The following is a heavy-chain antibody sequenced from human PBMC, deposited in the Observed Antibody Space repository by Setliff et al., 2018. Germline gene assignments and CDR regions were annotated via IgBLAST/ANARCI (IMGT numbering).Heavy chain of an antibody. Sequence: ASVKVSCKVSGYTLTELSMHWVRQAPGKGLEWMGGFDPEDGETIYAQKFQGRVTMTEDTSTDTAYMELSSLRSEDTAVYYCATNSGGNTIDAFDIWGRGTMVTVS. CDR3: ATNSGGNTIDAFDI. V-gene: IGHV1-24*01. CDR1: GYTLTELS. D-gene: IGHD2-15*01. CDR2: FDPEDGET. J-gene: IGHJ3*02.